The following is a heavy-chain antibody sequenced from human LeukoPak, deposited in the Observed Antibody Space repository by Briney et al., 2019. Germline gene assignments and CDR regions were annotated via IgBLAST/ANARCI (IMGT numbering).Heavy chain of an antibody. CDR3: AKGKWYSGTYHFDY. Sequence: GGSLRLSCAASGFTFSNYWMSWVRQAPGRGLEWVANIKQDGSVKYYVDSVKGRFTISRDNAKNSLYLQMNSLRAEDTALYYCAKGKWYSGTYHFDYWGQGTLVTVSS. V-gene: IGHV3-7*03. D-gene: IGHD1-26*01. J-gene: IGHJ4*02. CDR1: GFTFSNYW. CDR2: IKQDGSVK.